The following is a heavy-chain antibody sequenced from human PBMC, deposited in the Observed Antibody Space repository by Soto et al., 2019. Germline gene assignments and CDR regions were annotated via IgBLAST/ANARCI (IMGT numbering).Heavy chain of an antibody. Sequence: VKVSCKASGGTFRNYPINWVRQAPGQGLEWMGSIFPLTDIPDYAQNFQARLTISADKSTSAAYMELSSLTSDDTAMYFCARGPLVVLNYFEPGGKGTLVTVS. CDR1: GGTFRNYP. CDR3: ARGPLVVLNYFEP. J-gene: IGHJ4*02. CDR2: IFPLTDIP. D-gene: IGHD1-7*01. V-gene: IGHV1-69*10.